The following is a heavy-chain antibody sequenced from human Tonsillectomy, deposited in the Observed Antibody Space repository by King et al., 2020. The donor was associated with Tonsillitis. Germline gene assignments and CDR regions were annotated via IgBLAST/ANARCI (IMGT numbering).Heavy chain of an antibody. CDR2: VSDSGSA. D-gene: IGHD3-9*01. CDR3: ARVRYFDWLPADN. CDR1: GGSLITYY. Sequence: QLQLQESGPGLVKPSETLSLTCTVSGGSLITYYWSWIRQPPGKGLEWIGYVSDSGSANYNPSLKSRVTMSVDTSKKQVSLNLSSVTAADTAVYYCARVRYFDWLPADNWGQGTLVTVSS. V-gene: IGHV4-59*01. J-gene: IGHJ4*02.